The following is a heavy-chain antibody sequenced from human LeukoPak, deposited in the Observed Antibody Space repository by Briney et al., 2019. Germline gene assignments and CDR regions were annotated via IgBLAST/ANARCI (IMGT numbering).Heavy chain of an antibody. CDR3: ARDYYDSSGYYGRLYYYYGMDV. J-gene: IGHJ6*02. V-gene: IGHV1-2*06. D-gene: IGHD3-22*01. Sequence: ASVKVSCKASGYTFTGYYMHWVRQAPGQGLEWMGRINPNSGGTNYAQKFQGRVTMTRDTSISTAYMELSRLRSDDTAVYYRARDYYDSSGYYGRLYYYYGMDVWGQGTTVTVSS. CDR1: GYTFTGYY. CDR2: INPNSGGT.